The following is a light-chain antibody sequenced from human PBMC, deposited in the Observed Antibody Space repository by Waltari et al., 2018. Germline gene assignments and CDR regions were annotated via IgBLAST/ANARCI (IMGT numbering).Light chain of an antibody. CDR2: KAS. J-gene: IGKJ1*01. V-gene: IGKV1-5*03. CDR3: QQYNSYPWT. CDR1: QSISSW. Sequence: DIQMTQSPSTLSASVGDRVTSTCRASQSISSWLAWYQQKPGKAPKLLSYKASSLESGVPSRFSGSGSGTEFTLTISSLQPDDFATYYCQQYNSYPWTFGQGTKVEIK.